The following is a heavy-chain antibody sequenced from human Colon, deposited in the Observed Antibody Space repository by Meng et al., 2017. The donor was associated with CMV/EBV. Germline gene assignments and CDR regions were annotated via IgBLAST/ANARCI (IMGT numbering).Heavy chain of an antibody. V-gene: IGHV1-2*02. CDR1: GYTFTGYY. CDR3: ARTVVPTAIDYYCYCGLDV. CDR2: INPNTDGT. Sequence: ASVKVSCKASGYTFTGYYIHWVRQAPGQGLEWMGWINPNTDGTNFAQQFRGRLTMTRDTSINTAYMELISLRSDDTAVYYCARTVVPTAIDYYCYCGLDVWGQGTSVTVSS. J-gene: IGHJ6*02. D-gene: IGHD2-21*02.